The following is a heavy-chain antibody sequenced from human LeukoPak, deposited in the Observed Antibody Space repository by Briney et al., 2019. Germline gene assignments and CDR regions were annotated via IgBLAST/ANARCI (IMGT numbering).Heavy chain of an antibody. V-gene: IGHV3-66*02. Sequence: GGSLRLSCAVSGFTVTGTYMSWVRQAPGKGLEWVSVIYSGGSTYYADSVKGRFTISRDNSKNTLYLQMNSLRAEDTAVYYCAKDRVWDILTGYYSGGLDYWGQGTLVTVSS. CDR3: AKDRVWDILTGYYSGGLDY. J-gene: IGHJ4*02. CDR1: GFTVTGTY. D-gene: IGHD3-9*01. CDR2: IYSGGST.